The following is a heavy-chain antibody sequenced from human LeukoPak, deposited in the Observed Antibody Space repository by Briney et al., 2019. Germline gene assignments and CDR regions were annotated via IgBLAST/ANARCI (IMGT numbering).Heavy chain of an antibody. CDR1: GGTFSSYA. J-gene: IGHJ4*02. Sequence: ASVKVSCKASGGTFSSYAISWVRQAPGQGLEWMGRIIPILGIANYAQKFQGRVTITADKSTSTAYMELSSLRSEDTAVYYCARCGNWNYLDYWGQGTLVTVSS. V-gene: IGHV1-69*04. CDR3: ARCGNWNYLDY. D-gene: IGHD1-1*01. CDR2: IIPILGIA.